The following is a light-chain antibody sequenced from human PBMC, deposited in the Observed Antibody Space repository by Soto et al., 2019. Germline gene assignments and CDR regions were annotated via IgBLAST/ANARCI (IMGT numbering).Light chain of an antibody. CDR3: SAYTARSTLV. CDR1: MRDVGAYNL. CDR2: EVR. J-gene: IGLJ3*02. Sequence: QPALTLPASVSGSAGQSITIFCSGTMRDVGAYNLVSWYQQHPGTASKLIIYEVRNRPSGISARFSGSRSGNTASLTISGLQPEDEGDYYCSAYTARSTLVCGGGTKVTVL. V-gene: IGLV2-14*01.